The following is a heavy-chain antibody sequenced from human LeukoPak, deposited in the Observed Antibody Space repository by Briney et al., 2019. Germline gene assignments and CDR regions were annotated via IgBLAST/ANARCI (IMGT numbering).Heavy chain of an antibody. D-gene: IGHD2-2*01. Sequence: SETLSLTCVVYGGSFSGYYWSWIRQPPGKGLEWIGEINHSGSTNYNPSLKSRVTISVDTSKNQFSLKLSSVTAADTAVYYCARAARYCSSTSCYDFDYWGQGTLVTVSS. J-gene: IGHJ4*02. CDR1: GGSFSGYY. CDR3: ARAARYCSSTSCYDFDY. CDR2: INHSGST. V-gene: IGHV4-34*01.